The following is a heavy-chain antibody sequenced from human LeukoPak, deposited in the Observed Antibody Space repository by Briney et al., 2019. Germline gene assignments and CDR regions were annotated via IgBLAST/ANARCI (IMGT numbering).Heavy chain of an antibody. V-gene: IGHV3-11*06. CDR3: AREPDWNPDY. J-gene: IGHJ4*02. D-gene: IGHD1-1*01. CDR2: ISGHTFCT. CDR1: GFTFSDYY. Sequence: PGGSLRLSCAASGFTFSDYYMAWIRQAPGKGLEYVSCISGHTFCTKYSDSVKGRFTISRDNAKNLLSLEMKSLTAEDTAVYYCAREPDWNPDYWGQGTLVTVSS.